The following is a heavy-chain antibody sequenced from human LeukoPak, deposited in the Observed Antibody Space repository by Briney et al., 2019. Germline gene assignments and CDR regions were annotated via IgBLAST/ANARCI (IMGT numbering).Heavy chain of an antibody. V-gene: IGHV3-30-3*01. CDR1: GFTFSSYA. CDR2: ISYDGSNK. CDR3: ASMAWDSATHEQGFDY. Sequence: GGSLRLSCAASGFTFSSYAMHWVRQAPGTGLEWVAVISYDGSNKYYADSVKGRFTISRDNSKNTLYLQMNSLRAEDTAVYYCASMAWDSATHEQGFDYWGQGTLVTVSS. J-gene: IGHJ4*02. D-gene: IGHD5-24*01.